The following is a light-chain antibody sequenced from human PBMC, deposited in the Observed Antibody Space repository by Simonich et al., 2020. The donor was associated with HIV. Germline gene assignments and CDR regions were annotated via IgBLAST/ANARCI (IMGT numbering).Light chain of an antibody. CDR1: QSVSSYY. CDR2: GAS. J-gene: IGKJ2*01. V-gene: IGKV3-20*01. CDR3: QQYGSSPQYT. Sequence: EIMLTQSPGTLSLSPGERPTLSCRASQSVSSYYLAWYQKKPGQAPRLLIYGASSRATGIPDRFSGSGSGTDFTLTISGLEAEDFAVYYCQQYGSSPQYTFGQGTKLEIK.